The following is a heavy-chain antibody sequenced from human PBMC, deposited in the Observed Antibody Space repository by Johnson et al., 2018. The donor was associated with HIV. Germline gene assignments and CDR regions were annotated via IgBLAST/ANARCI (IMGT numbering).Heavy chain of an antibody. Sequence: VQLVESGGGLVQSGESLRLSCAASGITVNTNYMSWVRRAPGKGLEWVSVISYDGSNKYYADSVKGRFTISRDNSKNTLYLQMNSLRAEDTAVYYCARQGGAKYAFDIWGQGTMVTVSS. V-gene: IGHV3-30*03. CDR2: ISYDGSNK. CDR3: ARQGGAKYAFDI. CDR1: GITVNTNY. J-gene: IGHJ3*02. D-gene: IGHD1-26*01.